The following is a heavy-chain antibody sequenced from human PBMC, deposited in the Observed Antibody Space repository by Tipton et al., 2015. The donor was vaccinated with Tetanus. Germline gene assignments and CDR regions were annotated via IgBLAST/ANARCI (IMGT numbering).Heavy chain of an antibody. CDR3: ARAGGSFSGYDYFPVWSYYYYYYYMDV. J-gene: IGHJ6*03. CDR1: GYTFTSYY. V-gene: IGHV1-46*01. CDR2: INPSGGST. D-gene: IGHD5-12*01. Sequence: QVQLVQSGAEVKKPGASVKASCKASGYTFTSYYMHWVRQAPGQGLEWMGIINPSGGSTSYAQKFQGRVTMTRDTSTSTVYMELSSLRSEDTAVYYCARAGGSFSGYDYFPVWSYYYYYYYMDVWGKGTTVTVSS.